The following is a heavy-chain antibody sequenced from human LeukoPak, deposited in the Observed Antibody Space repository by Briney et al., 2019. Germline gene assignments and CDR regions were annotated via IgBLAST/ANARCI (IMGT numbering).Heavy chain of an antibody. CDR3: AKGYCSSTSCYIGYYYYGMDV. Sequence: GGSLRLSCAASGLSFSNYAMHWVRQAPGKGLEWVSGISWNSGSIGYADSVKGRFTISRDNAKNSLYLQMNSLRAEDTALYYCAKGYCSSTSCYIGYYYYGMDVWGQGTTVTVSS. CDR1: GLSFSNYA. CDR2: ISWNSGSI. V-gene: IGHV3-9*01. J-gene: IGHJ6*02. D-gene: IGHD2-2*02.